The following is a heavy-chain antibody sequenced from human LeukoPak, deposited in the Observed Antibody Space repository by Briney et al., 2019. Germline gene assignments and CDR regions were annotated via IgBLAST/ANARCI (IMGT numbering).Heavy chain of an antibody. J-gene: IGHJ5*02. CDR3: ARDWYYDFWSGYYGDHDHNKFDP. Sequence: ASVKVSCKASGGTFSSYAISWVRQAPGQGLEWMGWISAYNGNTNYAQKLQGRVTMTTDTSTSTAYMELRSLRSDDTAVYYCARDWYYDFWSGYYGDHDHNKFDPWGQGTLVTVSS. V-gene: IGHV1-18*01. CDR2: ISAYNGNT. D-gene: IGHD3-3*01. CDR1: GGTFSSYA.